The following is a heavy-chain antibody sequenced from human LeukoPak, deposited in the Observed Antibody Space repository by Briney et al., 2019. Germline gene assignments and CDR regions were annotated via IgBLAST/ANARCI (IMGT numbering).Heavy chain of an antibody. Sequence: SETLSLTCTASGASISSSYWSWLRQPPGKGLEWIAYIHTNGNTNSNPSLKSRVTVSVDASKNQFSLKLRSVAAADTALYYCARGYYDSRGFSNPFDSWGQGTLVTVSS. CDR3: ARGYYDSRGFSNPFDS. CDR2: IHTNGNT. V-gene: IGHV4-4*08. CDR1: GASISSSY. D-gene: IGHD3-22*01. J-gene: IGHJ4*02.